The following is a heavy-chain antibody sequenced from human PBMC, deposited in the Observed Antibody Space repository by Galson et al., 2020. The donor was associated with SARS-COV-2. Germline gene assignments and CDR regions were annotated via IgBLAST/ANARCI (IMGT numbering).Heavy chain of an antibody. V-gene: IGHV1-24*01. D-gene: IGHD3-16*02. CDR2: FDPEDGET. Sequence: ASVTVSCKVSGYTLTELSMHWVRQPPGKGLEWMGGFDPEDGETIYAQTFQERVTMTEDTSTDTAYMALSSLRSEDTAVYYCATGAMITFGGVIVSPFDYWGQGTLVTVSS. J-gene: IGHJ4*02. CDR3: ATGAMITFGGVIVSPFDY. CDR1: GYTLTELS.